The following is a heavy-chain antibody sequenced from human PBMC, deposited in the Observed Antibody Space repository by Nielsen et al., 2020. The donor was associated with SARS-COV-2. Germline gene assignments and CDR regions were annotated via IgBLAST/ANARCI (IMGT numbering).Heavy chain of an antibody. CDR2: IDSGGSST. D-gene: IGHD3-3*01. CDR3: ARDTDYDFWSGYLYYFDY. J-gene: IGHJ4*02. CDR1: GFTFSSYA. V-gene: IGHV3-23*03. Sequence: GESLKISCAASGFTFSSYAMTWVRQAPGKGLEWVSVIDSGGSSTYYADSVKGRFSISRDNSKNTLYLQMNSLRDEDTAVYYCARDTDYDFWSGYLYYFDYWGQGTLVTVSS.